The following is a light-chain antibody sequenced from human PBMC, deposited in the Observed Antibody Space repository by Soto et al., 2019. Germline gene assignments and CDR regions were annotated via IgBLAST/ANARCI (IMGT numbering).Light chain of an antibody. Sequence: QSVLTQPASVFGSPGQSITISFTGTSSDVGGYNYVSWYQQHPGKAPKLMIYEVSNRPSGVSNRFSGSKSGNTASLTISGLQAVDEADYYCTSYTSISLYVFGTGTKVTVL. CDR1: SSDVGGYNY. CDR3: TSYTSISLYV. CDR2: EVS. J-gene: IGLJ1*01. V-gene: IGLV2-14*01.